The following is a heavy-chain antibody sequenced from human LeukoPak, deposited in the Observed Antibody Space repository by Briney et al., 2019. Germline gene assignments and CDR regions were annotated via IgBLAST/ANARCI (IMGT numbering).Heavy chain of an antibody. CDR1: GYTFTSYD. V-gene: IGHV1-8*03. CDR2: MNPNSGNT. CDR3: AREGRLHDWNLGGLFDY. Sequence: GASVKVSCKASGYTFTSYDINWVRQASGQGLEWMGWMNPNSGNTGYAQKFQGRVTITRNTSISTAYMELSSLRSEDTAVYYCAREGRLHDWNLGGLFDYWGQGTLVTVSS. J-gene: IGHJ4*02. D-gene: IGHD1-7*01.